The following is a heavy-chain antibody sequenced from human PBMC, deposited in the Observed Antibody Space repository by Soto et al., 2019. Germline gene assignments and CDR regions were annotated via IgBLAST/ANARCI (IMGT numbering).Heavy chain of an antibody. D-gene: IGHD6-19*01. V-gene: IGHV4-34*01. CDR1: GGPFRGYY. CDR3: AIGPRMWLAGGGY. J-gene: IGHJ4*02. Sequence: SETLSLTCAVYGGPFRGYYWSWIRQPPGKGLEWLGEINHSGITDYNPSLKSRTTISIDTSKKQFSLKLNSVTAADTAVYYCAIGPRMWLAGGGYWGQGTQVTVSS. CDR2: INHSGIT.